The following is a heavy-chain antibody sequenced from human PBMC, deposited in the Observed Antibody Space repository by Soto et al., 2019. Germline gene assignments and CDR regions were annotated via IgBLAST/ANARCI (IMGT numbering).Heavy chain of an antibody. V-gene: IGHV4-34*01. Sequence: SETLSLTCAVYGGSFSGYYWSWIRQPPGKGLEWIGEINHSGSTNYNPSLKSRVTISVDTSKNQFSLKLSSVTAADTAVYYCARRLLYYPIAARPPHVNPHPFDYWGQGTLVTVSS. CDR2: INHSGST. CDR1: GGSFSGYY. J-gene: IGHJ4*02. D-gene: IGHD6-6*01. CDR3: ARRLLYYPIAARPPHVNPHPFDY.